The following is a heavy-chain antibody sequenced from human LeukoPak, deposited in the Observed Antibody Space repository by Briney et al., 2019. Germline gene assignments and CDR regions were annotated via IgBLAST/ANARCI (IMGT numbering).Heavy chain of an antibody. CDR1: GGSFSGYY. Sequence: SETLSLTCAVYGGSFSGYYWSWIRQPPGKGLEWIGEINHGGSTNYNPSLKSRVTISVDTSKKQFSLKLSSVTAADTAVYYCARGLSAVVYWGQGTLVTVSS. J-gene: IGHJ4*02. CDR2: INHGGST. V-gene: IGHV4-34*01. CDR3: ARGLSAVVY. D-gene: IGHD3-16*02.